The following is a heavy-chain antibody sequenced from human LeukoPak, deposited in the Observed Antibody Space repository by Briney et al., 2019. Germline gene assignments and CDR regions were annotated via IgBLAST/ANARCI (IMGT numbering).Heavy chain of an antibody. CDR2: IYYSGTT. V-gene: IGHV4-59*01. CDR3: AREDYCSGGSCYSGYFQH. J-gene: IGHJ1*01. CDR1: GGSISSYY. Sequence: ETLSLTCTVSGGSISSYYWSWIRQPPGKGREWIGYIYYSGTTNYNHSLKSRVTISVDTSKNQFSLKLSSVTAADTAVYYCAREDYCSGGSCYSGYFQHWGQGTLVTVSS. D-gene: IGHD2-15*01.